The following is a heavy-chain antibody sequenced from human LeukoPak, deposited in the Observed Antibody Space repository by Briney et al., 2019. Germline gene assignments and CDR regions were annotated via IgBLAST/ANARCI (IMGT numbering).Heavy chain of an antibody. Sequence: GTSVKVSCKTSGYTFTSYDFNWVRQATGQRPEWMGWMSPNSGDTGYAQKFQDRVTMTRNTSISTAYMELSSLRSEDTAVYYCATDRGGSGSYYYYGMDVWGQGTTVTVSS. CDR1: GYTFTSYD. V-gene: IGHV1-8*01. J-gene: IGHJ6*02. CDR3: ATDRGGSGSYYYYGMDV. D-gene: IGHD3-10*01. CDR2: MSPNSGDT.